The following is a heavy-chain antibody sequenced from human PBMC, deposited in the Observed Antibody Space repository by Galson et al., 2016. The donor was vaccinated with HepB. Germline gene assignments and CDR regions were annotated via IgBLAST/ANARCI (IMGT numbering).Heavy chain of an antibody. Sequence: SLRLSCAAYGFTISNYYMSWVRQAPGRGLEWVANIQRDGTEKYNADSVKGRFTISRDNAKNSLYLQISSLRAEDTALDYCARWSAAWDYWGQGIMVTVSS. CDR2: IQRDGTEK. J-gene: IGHJ4*02. CDR1: GFTISNYY. D-gene: IGHD6-13*01. V-gene: IGHV3-7*01. CDR3: ARWSAAWDY.